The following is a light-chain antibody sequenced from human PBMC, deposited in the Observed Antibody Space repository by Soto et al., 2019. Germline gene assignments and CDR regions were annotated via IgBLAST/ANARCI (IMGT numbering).Light chain of an antibody. CDR1: QSISSY. V-gene: IGKV1-39*01. Sequence: DIQMTQSPTSVTPSVVNRVSITFLASQSISSYLNWYQQKPGKAPKLLIYAASSLQSGVPSRFSGSGSGTDFTLTISSLQPEDFATYYCQQSYSTPWTFGQGTIVDI. J-gene: IGKJ1*01. CDR2: AAS. CDR3: QQSYSTPWT.